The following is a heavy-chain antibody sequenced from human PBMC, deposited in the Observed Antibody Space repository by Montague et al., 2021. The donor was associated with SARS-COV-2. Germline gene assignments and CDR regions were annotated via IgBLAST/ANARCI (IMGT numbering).Heavy chain of an antibody. Sequence: SETLSLTCTISCRRLTGYYGAGRKRPRLNSSDYLGSYTDSGSNNYNPSLKNRVTISVDKSKNQISLKLTSVTAADTATYYCARGQVTVFAILIAFPAAGAIDVWGQGTTVTVS. V-gene: IGHV4-34*01. CDR3: ARGQVTVFAILIAFPAAGAIDV. D-gene: IGHD3-16*02. CDR2: YTDSGSN. CDR1: CRRLTGYY. J-gene: IGHJ3*01.